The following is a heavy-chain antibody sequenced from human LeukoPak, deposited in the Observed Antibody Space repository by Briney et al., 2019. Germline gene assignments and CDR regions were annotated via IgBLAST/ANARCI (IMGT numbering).Heavy chain of an antibody. CDR2: ISSSSSYI. D-gene: IGHD3-22*01. Sequence: PGGSLRLSCAASGFTFSSYSMNWVRQAPGKGLEWVSSISSSSSYIYYADSVKGRFTISRDNAKNPLYLQMNSLRAEDTAVYYCARDLYYYDSDAFDIWGQGTMVTVSS. CDR3: ARDLYYYDSDAFDI. CDR1: GFTFSSYS. J-gene: IGHJ3*02. V-gene: IGHV3-21*01.